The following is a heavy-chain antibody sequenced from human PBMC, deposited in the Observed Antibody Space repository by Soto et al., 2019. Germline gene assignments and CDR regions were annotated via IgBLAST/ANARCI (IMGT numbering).Heavy chain of an antibody. CDR1: GFTFSTYA. CDR2: LSGGGT. D-gene: IGHD6-19*01. CDR3: ATLMAVAGPGWGRAFDY. J-gene: IGHJ4*02. V-gene: IGHV3-23*01. Sequence: VQLLESGGGLVQPGGSLRLSCAASGFTFSTYAMSWVRQAPGKGLEWVSTLSGGGTYNADSVKGRFTLSRDNSKNTLYLQMNSLTVEDTAIYYCATLMAVAGPGWGRAFDYWGQGTLVTVSS.